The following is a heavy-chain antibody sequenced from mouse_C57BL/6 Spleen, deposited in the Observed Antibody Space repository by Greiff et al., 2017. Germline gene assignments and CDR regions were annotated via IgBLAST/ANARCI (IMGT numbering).Heavy chain of an antibody. CDR1: GYTFTGYW. CDR3: ASPENCGRSWFAY. CDR2: ILPGSGST. Sequence: QVQLQQSGAELMKPGASVKLSCKATGYTFTGYWIAWVKPRPGHGLAWIGEILPGSGSTNYNEKFKGKATFTAAKSSNTSYMQLSSLTTEDSALYYCASPENCGRSWFAYWGQGTLVTVSA. V-gene: IGHV1-9*01. J-gene: IGHJ3*01.